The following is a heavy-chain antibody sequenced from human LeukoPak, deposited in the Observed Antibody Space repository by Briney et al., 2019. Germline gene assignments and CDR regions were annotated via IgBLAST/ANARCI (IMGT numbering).Heavy chain of an antibody. Sequence: PGGSLRLSCAASGFTFEDYGVNWVRRAPGKGLECVSGINWNGGTTGYPDSVKGRFTISRDSAKKSVYLQMNSLRDDATALYYCGGEGYGGRCVDFWGKGTTVIVSS. V-gene: IGHV3-20*04. J-gene: IGHJ6*04. CDR1: GFTFEDYG. D-gene: IGHD4-23*01. CDR2: INWNGGTT. CDR3: GGEGYGGRCVDF.